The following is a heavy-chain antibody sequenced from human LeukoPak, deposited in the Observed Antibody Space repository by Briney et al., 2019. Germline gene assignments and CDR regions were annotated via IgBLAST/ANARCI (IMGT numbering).Heavy chain of an antibody. CDR2: INHSGST. Sequence: SETLSLTCAVYGGSFSGYYWSWIRQPPGKGLEWIGEINHSGSTNYNPSLKSRVTISVDTSKNQFSLKLSSVTAADTAVYYCARARGYSYGLGGYSSFWFDPWGQGTLVTVSS. D-gene: IGHD5-18*01. CDR1: GGSFSGYY. CDR3: ARARGYSYGLGGYSSFWFDP. J-gene: IGHJ5*02. V-gene: IGHV4-34*01.